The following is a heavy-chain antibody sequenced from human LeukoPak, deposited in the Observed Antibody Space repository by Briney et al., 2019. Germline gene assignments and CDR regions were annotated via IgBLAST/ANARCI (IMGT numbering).Heavy chain of an antibody. V-gene: IGHV5-51*01. CDR1: GYSFTSYW. J-gene: IGHJ3*02. CDR3: ARQRRNGGIAASNDAFDI. D-gene: IGHD6-13*01. Sequence: GESLKISCKGSGYSFTSYWIGWVRQMPGKGLEWMGIIYPSDSDTRYSPSFQGQVTISADKSISTAYLQWSSLKASDTAMYYCARQRRNGGIAASNDAFDIWGQGTMVAVSS. CDR2: IYPSDSDT.